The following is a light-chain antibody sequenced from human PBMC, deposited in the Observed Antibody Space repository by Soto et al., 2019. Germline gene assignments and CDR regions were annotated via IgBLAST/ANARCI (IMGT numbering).Light chain of an antibody. J-gene: IGLJ7*01. CDR3: TAWDDGLSGPV. V-gene: IGLV1-47*01. Sequence: QSVLTQPPSASGTPGQRVTISCSGSSSNIESNYVFWYQQLPGTAPKLLIYRDNQRPSGVPDRFSGSKSGTSASLAISGLRSEDEADYYCTAWDDGLSGPVFGGGTQLTVL. CDR2: RDN. CDR1: SSNIESNY.